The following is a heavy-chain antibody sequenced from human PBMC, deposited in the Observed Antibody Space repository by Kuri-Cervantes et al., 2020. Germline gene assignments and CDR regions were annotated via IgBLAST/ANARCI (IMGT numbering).Heavy chain of an antibody. J-gene: IGHJ6*02. CDR2: IFSNDEK. D-gene: IGHD4-11*01. CDR1: GFSLSNARMG. CDR3: AYRRPNYYYGMDV. Sequence: SGPTLVKPTETLTLTCTVSGFSLSNARMGVSWIRQPPGKALEWLAHIFSNDEKSYSTSLKSRLTITKDTSKNQVVLTMTNMDPVDTATYYCAYRRPNYYYGMDVWGQGTTVTVSS. V-gene: IGHV2-26*01.